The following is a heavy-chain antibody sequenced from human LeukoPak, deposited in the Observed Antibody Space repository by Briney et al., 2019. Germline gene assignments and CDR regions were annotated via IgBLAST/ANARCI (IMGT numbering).Heavy chain of an antibody. CDR3: ARWSPYGGRRYYYYGRDV. CDR2: INHSGST. CDR1: GGSFSGYY. J-gene: IGHJ6*02. D-gene: IGHD4-23*01. V-gene: IGHV4-34*01. Sequence: SETLSLTCAVYGGSFSGYYWSWIRQPPGQGLEWIGEINHSGSTNYKPSPKSRVTISVDTSKNQFSLKLSSVTAADTAVYYCARWSPYGGRRYYYYGRDVWGQGTTVTVSS.